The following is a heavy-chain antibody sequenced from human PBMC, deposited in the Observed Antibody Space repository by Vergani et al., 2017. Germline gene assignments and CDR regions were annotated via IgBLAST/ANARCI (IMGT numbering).Heavy chain of an antibody. D-gene: IGHD1-1*01. V-gene: IGHV3-30*03. J-gene: IGHJ1*01. CDR1: GFTSSYHG. Sequence: QVHLVESGGGVVQPGRSLRLSCVVSGFTSSYHGMHWVRQAPGKGLEWVAVISYDGTQKYYADSVKGRFTISRDNSKSTLYLQMNSLRTEDTAVYYCATKSCGTPGCQIGYFREWGQGTLVTVS. CDR3: ATKSCGTPGCQIGYFRE. CDR2: ISYDGTQK.